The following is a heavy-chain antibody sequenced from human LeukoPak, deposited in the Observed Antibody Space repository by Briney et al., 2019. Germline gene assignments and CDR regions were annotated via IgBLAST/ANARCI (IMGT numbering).Heavy chain of an antibody. D-gene: IGHD6-13*01. CDR2: TYYRSKWYN. V-gene: IGHV6-1*01. J-gene: IGHJ4*02. CDR3: ARQQRGAFDY. CDR1: GDSGSSNTPA. Sequence: SHPLSVTCAISGDSGSSNTPAGNLSRQSPSGVLEWLGRTYYRSKWYNDYAVSVRSRITINADTAKNQFSLKSNSVTPEDTAVYYCARQQRGAFDYWGQGTLVIVSS.